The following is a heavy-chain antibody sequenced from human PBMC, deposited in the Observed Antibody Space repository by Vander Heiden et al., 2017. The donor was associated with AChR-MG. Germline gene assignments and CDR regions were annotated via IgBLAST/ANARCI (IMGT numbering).Heavy chain of an antibody. D-gene: IGHD3-10*01. CDR1: GFTFRSYY. CDR3: AKAQTTCDVRTYYHRVHDY. V-gene: IGHV3-30*18. CDR2: MSYDGNTK. J-gene: IGHJ4*01. Sequence: QVRLVESGGGVVQPGRSLRLSCAASGFTFRSYYMHWVRQAPGKGLEWITVMSYDGNTKKYGDYVMGRGTVSRDNSMNTLYLQMKSLRDDETAVYYCAKAQTTCDVRTYYHRVHDYWGHGAMVVVSS.